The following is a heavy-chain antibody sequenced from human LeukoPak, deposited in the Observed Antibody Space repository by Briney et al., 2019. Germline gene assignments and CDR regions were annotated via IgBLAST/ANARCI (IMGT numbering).Heavy chain of an antibody. V-gene: IGHV4-38-2*02. CDR3: TKERAGTIVDS. CDR2: IYHSGST. CDR1: GYSISSGYY. Sequence: PSETLSLTCTVSGYSISSGYYWGWMRQPPGKGLEWIGSIYHSGSTYYNPSLKSRVTISVDTSKNQFSLKLSSVTAADTALYYCTKERAGTIVDSWGQGTLVTVSS. D-gene: IGHD4/OR15-4a*01. J-gene: IGHJ5*01.